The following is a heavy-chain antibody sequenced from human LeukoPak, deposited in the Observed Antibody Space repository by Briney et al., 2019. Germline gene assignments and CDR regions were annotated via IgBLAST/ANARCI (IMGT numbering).Heavy chain of an antibody. CDR1: GFTFSSYG. CDR2: ISGSGGST. V-gene: IGHV3-23*01. J-gene: IGHJ5*02. CDR3: AKAGSSSWYGWFDP. D-gene: IGHD6-13*01. Sequence: GGSLRLSCAASGFTFSSYGMRWVRQAPGKGLEWVSGISGSGGSTYYADSVKGRFTISRDNSKNTLYLQMNSLRAEDTAVYYCAKAGSSSWYGWFDPWGQGTLVTVSS.